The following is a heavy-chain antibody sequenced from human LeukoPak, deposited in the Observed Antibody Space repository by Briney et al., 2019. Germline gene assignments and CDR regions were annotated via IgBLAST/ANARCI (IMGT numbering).Heavy chain of an antibody. CDR2: ISYDGSNK. V-gene: IGHV3-30-3*01. D-gene: IGHD2-15*01. Sequence: GGSLRLSCAASGFTFSSYAMHWVRQAPGKGLEWVAVISYDGSNKYYADSVKGRFTISRDNSKNTLYLQMNSLRAEDTAVYYCARDEGVVVVVAATAPDYWGQGTLVTVSS. J-gene: IGHJ4*02. CDR1: GFTFSSYA. CDR3: ARDEGVVVVVAATAPDY.